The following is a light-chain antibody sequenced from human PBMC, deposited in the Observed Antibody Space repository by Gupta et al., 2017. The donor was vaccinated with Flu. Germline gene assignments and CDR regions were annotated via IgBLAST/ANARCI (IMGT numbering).Light chain of an antibody. V-gene: IGKV3-20*01. Sequence: GTLSLTPGERATLSCRASQSIIKTYLAWYQQKPGQAPRLLIYGVSNRATGIPDRFSGSGSGTDFTLTISRLEPEDFAVYYCQHYGYSPRVFGGGTKVDIK. CDR1: QSIIKTY. J-gene: IGKJ4*01. CDR3: QHYGYSPRV. CDR2: GVS.